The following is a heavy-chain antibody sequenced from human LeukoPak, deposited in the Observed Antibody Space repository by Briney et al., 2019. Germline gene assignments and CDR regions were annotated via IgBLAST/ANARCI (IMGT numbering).Heavy chain of an antibody. J-gene: IGHJ6*03. V-gene: IGHV1-46*01. D-gene: IGHD3-16*01. Sequence: VASVKVSCKASGYTFTMYYLHWVRQAPGQGLEWMGMINPSDGATTYAQRFQGRVTMTRDMSTTTVYMDLRSLRSEDPAGYFCGGEQRGGLRGSWGGLFASYYTYYYMDVWGRGTTVTVSS. CDR1: GYTFTMYY. CDR3: GGEQRGGLRGSWGGLFASYYTYYYMDV. CDR2: INPSDGAT.